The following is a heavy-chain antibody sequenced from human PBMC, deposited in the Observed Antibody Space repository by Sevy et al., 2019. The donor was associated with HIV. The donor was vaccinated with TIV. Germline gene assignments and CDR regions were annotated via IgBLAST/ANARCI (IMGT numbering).Heavy chain of an antibody. D-gene: IGHD3-10*01. J-gene: IGHJ6*02. Sequence: ASVKVSCKASGYTFTSYDINWVRQATGQGLEWMGWMNPNSGNTGYAQKFQGRVTMTRNTSISTAYMELSSLRSEDTAVYYCARVGTMVRGVIFYYGMDVWGQWTTVTVSS. CDR3: ARVGTMVRGVIFYYGMDV. CDR2: MNPNSGNT. CDR1: GYTFTSYD. V-gene: IGHV1-8*01.